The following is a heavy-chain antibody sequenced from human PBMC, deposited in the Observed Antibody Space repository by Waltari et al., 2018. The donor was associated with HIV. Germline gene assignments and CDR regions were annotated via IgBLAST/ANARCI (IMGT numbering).Heavy chain of an antibody. D-gene: IGHD5-12*01. CDR2: ISWNSGNI. CDR1: GLTLGDYA. Sequence: EVQLVESGGGLVQPGRSLRLSCAGFGLTLGDYARTWVRHAPGKGLEWVSGISWNSGNIGYAYSVKGRFTISRENAKDSLYLQMNSLRPEDTALYYCAKDRGRWLQLRYFDYWGQGTLVTVSS. J-gene: IGHJ4*02. CDR3: AKDRGRWLQLRYFDY. V-gene: IGHV3-9*01.